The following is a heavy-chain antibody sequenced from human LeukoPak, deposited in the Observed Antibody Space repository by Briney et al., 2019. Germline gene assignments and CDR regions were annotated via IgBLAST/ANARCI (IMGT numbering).Heavy chain of an antibody. CDR1: GGSLSGYF. Sequence: SKTLSLTCAVYGGSLSGYFWSWIRQPPGKGLEWIGEIHHTGATNYKPSLKSRVSISLDMSKNQLSLGMRSVTAADTAVYYCARGRLDYYYMDVWGRGTTVTVSS. J-gene: IGHJ6*03. V-gene: IGHV4-34*01. CDR2: IHHTGAT. D-gene: IGHD3-9*01. CDR3: ARGRLDYYYMDV.